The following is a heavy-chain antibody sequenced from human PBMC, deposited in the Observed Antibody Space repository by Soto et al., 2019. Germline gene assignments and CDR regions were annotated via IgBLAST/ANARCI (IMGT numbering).Heavy chain of an antibody. CDR3: ARAVLYGDPNYYYYGMDV. V-gene: IGHV4-34*01. CDR1: GGSISTGVYS. CDR2: INHSGST. Sequence: PAETLSLTCDVSGGSISTGVYSWNWIRHPPGKGLEWIGEINHSGSTNYNPSLKSRVTISVDTSKNQFSLKLSSVTAADTAVYYCARAVLYGDPNYYYYGMDVWGQGTTVTVSS. D-gene: IGHD4-17*01. J-gene: IGHJ6*02.